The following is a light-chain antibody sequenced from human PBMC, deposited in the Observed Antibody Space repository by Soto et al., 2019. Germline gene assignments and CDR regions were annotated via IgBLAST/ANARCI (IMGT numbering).Light chain of an antibody. Sequence: EIQMTQSRAYLYASVGDRVIVTCRAIQGISNYLAWYQQKPGKVPKLLIYGASTLQSGVPSRLSGSGSGTDLTLIINSLQPEDVATYYGQKYDSAPWTFGQGTKVEIK. CDR2: GAS. CDR3: QKYDSAPWT. J-gene: IGKJ1*01. CDR1: QGISNY. V-gene: IGKV1-27*01.